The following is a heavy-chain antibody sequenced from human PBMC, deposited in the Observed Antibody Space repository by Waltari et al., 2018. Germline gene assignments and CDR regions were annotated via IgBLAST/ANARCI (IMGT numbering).Heavy chain of an antibody. D-gene: IGHD6-13*01. CDR1: GYTFTSYA. CDR2: INAGNGNT. V-gene: IGHV1-3*01. J-gene: IGHJ4*02. CDR3: AREWGDSWYGGPFDY. Sequence: QVQLVQSGAEVKKPGASVKVSCKASGYTFTSYAMHWVRQAPGQRLEWMGWINAGNGNTKYSQKFQGRVTITRDTSASTAYMELSSLRSEDTAVYYCAREWGDSWYGGPFDYWGQGTLVTVSS.